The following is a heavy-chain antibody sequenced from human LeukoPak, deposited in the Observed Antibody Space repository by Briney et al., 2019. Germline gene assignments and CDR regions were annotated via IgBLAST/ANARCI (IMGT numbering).Heavy chain of an antibody. J-gene: IGHJ5*02. V-gene: IGHV4-61*02. Sequence: SQTLSLTCTVSGGSISSGSYYWSWIRQPAGKGLEWIGRIYTSGSTNYNPSLKSRVTISVDTSKNQFSLKLSSVTAADTAVYYCARRWYDFWSGYYSTNNWFDPWGQGTLVTVSS. CDR1: GGSISSGSYY. CDR3: ARRWYDFWSGYYSTNNWFDP. CDR2: IYTSGST. D-gene: IGHD3-3*01.